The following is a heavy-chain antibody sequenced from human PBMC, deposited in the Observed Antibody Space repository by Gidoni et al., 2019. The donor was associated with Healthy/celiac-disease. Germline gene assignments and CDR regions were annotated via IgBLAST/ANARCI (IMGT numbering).Heavy chain of an antibody. J-gene: IGHJ4*02. Sequence: QVQLVESGGGLDKPGGSLRLSCGASGFTFSDYYMSWIRQAPGKGLEWVSYISSSSSYTNYADSVKGRFTISRDNAKNSLYLQMNSLRAEDTAVYYCAREAYCSGGSCYVSYFDYWGQGTLVTVSS. CDR3: AREAYCSGGSCYVSYFDY. V-gene: IGHV3-11*06. D-gene: IGHD2-15*01. CDR1: GFTFSDYY. CDR2: ISSSSSYT.